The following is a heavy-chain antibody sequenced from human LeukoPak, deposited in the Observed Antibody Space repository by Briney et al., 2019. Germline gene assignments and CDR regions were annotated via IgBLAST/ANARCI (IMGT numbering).Heavy chain of an antibody. CDR2: ISWNSGSI. CDR1: GFTFDDYA. CDR3: AKDMIRGYSSSPYYFDY. D-gene: IGHD6-13*01. Sequence: GGSLRLSCAASGFTFDDYAMHWVRQAPGKGLEWVSGISWNSGSIGHADSVKGRFTISRDNAKNSLYLQMNSLRAEDTALYYCAKDMIRGYSSSPYYFDYWGQGTLVIVSS. V-gene: IGHV3-9*01. J-gene: IGHJ4*02.